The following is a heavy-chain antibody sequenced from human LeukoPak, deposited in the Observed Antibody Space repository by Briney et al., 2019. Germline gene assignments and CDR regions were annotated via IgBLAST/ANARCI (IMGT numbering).Heavy chain of an antibody. CDR2: LSGSGGST. J-gene: IGHJ4*02. V-gene: IGHV3-23*01. CDR3: AKGGSYRSQPYFDY. CDR1: GFTFSSYG. Sequence: PGGSLRLSCAASGFTFSSYGMSWVRQAPGEGLEWVSSLSGSGGSTYYADSVKGRFTIPRDNSKNTLYLQMNSLRAEDTAVYYCAKGGSYRSQPYFDYWGQGTPVTVSS. D-gene: IGHD3-16*02.